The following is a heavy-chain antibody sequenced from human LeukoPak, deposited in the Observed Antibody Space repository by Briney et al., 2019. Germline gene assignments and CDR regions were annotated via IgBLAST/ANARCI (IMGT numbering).Heavy chain of an antibody. CDR2: IYYSGST. CDR3: ARSLGFGELLSNYYYYGMDV. J-gene: IGHJ6*04. CDR1: GGSISSYY. Sequence: SETLSLTCTVSGGSISSYYWSWIRQPPGKGLEWIGYIYYSGSTNYNPSLKSRVTISVDTSKNQFSLKLSSVTAADTAVYYCARSLGFGELLSNYYYYGMDVWGKGTTVTVSS. V-gene: IGHV4-59*08. D-gene: IGHD3-10*01.